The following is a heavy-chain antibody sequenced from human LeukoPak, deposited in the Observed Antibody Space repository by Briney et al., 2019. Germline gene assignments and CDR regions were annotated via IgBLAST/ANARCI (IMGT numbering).Heavy chain of an antibody. V-gene: IGHV3-15*01. CDR3: TTDLGITMIRGVIVS. J-gene: IGHJ4*02. CDR1: GFTFTHAW. Sequence: GGSLRLSCAASGFTFTHAWMTWVRQAPGKGMEWVGRIKSKADGETKDYTAPVKGRFFMSRDDSKATLFLQMNYRETEDTAVYYCTTDLGITMIRGVIVSWGQGTLVTVYS. D-gene: IGHD3-10*01. CDR2: IKSKADGETK.